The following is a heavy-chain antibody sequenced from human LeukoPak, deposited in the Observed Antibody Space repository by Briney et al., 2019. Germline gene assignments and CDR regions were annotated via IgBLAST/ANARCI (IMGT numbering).Heavy chain of an antibody. CDR3: ASWYSSGWY. J-gene: IGHJ4*02. CDR1: GFTPSDYY. Sequence: CLRPSCALSGFTPSDYYTSWSRPAPGEGRGWGSYISIGGITTSYTDSVKGRFTISRDNAKNSLYLQMNSLRAEDTGVYYCASWYSSGWYWGQGTLVTVSS. D-gene: IGHD6-19*01. CDR2: ISIGGITT. V-gene: IGHV3-11*01.